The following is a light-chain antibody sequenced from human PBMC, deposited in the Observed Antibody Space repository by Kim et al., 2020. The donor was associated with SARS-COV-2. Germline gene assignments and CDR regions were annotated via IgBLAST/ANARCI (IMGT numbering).Light chain of an antibody. Sequence: VSPGESATLSCRASQEVGANLAWYQQKPGQAPRLLIYAASTRATGIPARFGGSGTGTEFTLTISSLQSGDLAVYYCQQYEKWPRTFGQGTKVDIK. CDR2: AAS. CDR3: QQYEKWPRT. J-gene: IGKJ1*01. CDR1: QEVGAN. V-gene: IGKV3-15*01.